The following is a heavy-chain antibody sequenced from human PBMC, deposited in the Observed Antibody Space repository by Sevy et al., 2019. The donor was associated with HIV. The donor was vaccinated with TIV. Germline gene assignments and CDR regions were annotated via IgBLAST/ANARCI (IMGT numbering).Heavy chain of an antibody. D-gene: IGHD2-15*01. CDR3: ARGVVVVIAASRFDP. CDR1: GFTYSDYY. Sequence: GGSLRLSCAASGFTYSDYYMIWIRQAPGKGLEWVSYISSDSSYTNYADSVKGRFTISRDNAKNSLYLQMNSLRAEDTAVYYCARGVVVVIAASRFDPWGQGTLVTVSS. CDR2: ISSDSSYT. V-gene: IGHV3-11*06. J-gene: IGHJ5*02.